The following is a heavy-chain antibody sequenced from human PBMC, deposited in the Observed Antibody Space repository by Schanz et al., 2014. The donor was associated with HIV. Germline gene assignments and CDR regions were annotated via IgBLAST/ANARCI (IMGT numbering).Heavy chain of an antibody. Sequence: QVQLVESGGGVVQPGTSLRLSCVASGFTFSSYAMHWVRQAPGKGLEWVAVISYDGTNKYYADSVNGRFTISRDNSKNTVYLQMNSLRAEDTAVYYCAKDWAFYGDFVHYYYGVDVWGQGTTVTVSS. D-gene: IGHD4-17*01. CDR1: GFTFSSYA. J-gene: IGHJ6*02. V-gene: IGHV3-30*18. CDR3: AKDWAFYGDFVHYYYGVDV. CDR2: ISYDGTNK.